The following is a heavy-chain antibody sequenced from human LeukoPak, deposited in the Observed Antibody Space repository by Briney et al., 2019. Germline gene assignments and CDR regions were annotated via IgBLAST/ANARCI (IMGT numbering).Heavy chain of an antibody. Sequence: SETLSLTCAVSGYSISSGYYWGWIRQPPGKGLEWIGSIYHSGSTYYNPSLKSRVTISVDTSKNQFSLKLSSVTAADTAVYYCAREFYGSGSGPLKYFDYWGQGTLVTVSS. J-gene: IGHJ4*02. V-gene: IGHV4-38-2*02. CDR3: AREFYGSGSGPLKYFDY. CDR2: IYHSGST. CDR1: GYSISSGYY. D-gene: IGHD3-10*01.